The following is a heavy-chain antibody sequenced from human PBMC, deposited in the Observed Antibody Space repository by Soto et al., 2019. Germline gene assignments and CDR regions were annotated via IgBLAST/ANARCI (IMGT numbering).Heavy chain of an antibody. CDR1: GGSISSGGYY. CDR2: IYYSGST. V-gene: IGHV4-31*03. D-gene: IGHD1-26*01. CDR3: ARWVGATSFDY. J-gene: IGHJ4*02. Sequence: QVQLQESGPGLVKPSQTLSLTCTVSGGSISSGGYYWSWIRQHPGKGLEWIGYIYYSGSTYYNPSTKSRVTISVDTSKNQSSLNLIAVTAAYTAVYYCARWVGATSFDYWGQGTLVTVSA.